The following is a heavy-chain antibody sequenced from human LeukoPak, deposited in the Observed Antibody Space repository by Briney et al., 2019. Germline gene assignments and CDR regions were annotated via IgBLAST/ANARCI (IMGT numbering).Heavy chain of an antibody. Sequence: ASVTVSCKASGYTFTSYGISWVRQAPGQGLEWMGWISAYNGNTNYAQKLQGRVTMTTDTSTSTAYMELRSLRSDDTAVYYCARDRKEMATIIWSGYWGQGTLVTVSS. V-gene: IGHV1-18*01. D-gene: IGHD5-24*01. CDR3: ARDRKEMATIIWSGY. J-gene: IGHJ4*02. CDR1: GYTFTSYG. CDR2: ISAYNGNT.